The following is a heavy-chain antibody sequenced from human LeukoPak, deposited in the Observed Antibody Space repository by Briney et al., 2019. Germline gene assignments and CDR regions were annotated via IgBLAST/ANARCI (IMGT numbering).Heavy chain of an antibody. CDR2: IKQDGSEK. D-gene: IGHD2-2*01. CDR3: ARDRYCSGTTCYYTFDI. J-gene: IGHJ3*02. CDR1: GFTFSNYW. V-gene: IGHV3-7*01. Sequence: GGSLRLSCAASGFTFSNYWLSWVRQAPGKGPEWVANIKQDGSEKYYVDSVKGRFTISRDNAKNSLYLQVNSLSAEDTAVYYCARDRYCSGTTCYYTFDIWGQGTMVTVSS.